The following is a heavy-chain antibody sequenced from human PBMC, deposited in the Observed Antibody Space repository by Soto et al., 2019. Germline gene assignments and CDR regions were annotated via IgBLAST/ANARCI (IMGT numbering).Heavy chain of an antibody. V-gene: IGHV3-30*18. CDR1: GFTFSDCS. CDR2: TSYNGNNK. CDR3: AKGIKCEDFTYGYFYYGMDV. J-gene: IGHJ6*02. D-gene: IGHD3-10*01. Sequence: GGSLRLSCAASGFTFSDCSMHWVRQAPGKGLEWVASTSYNGNNKYYGDSVKGRFTISRDNSKNTLHLEMITLRPEDTAVYYCAKGIKCEDFTYGYFYYGMDVWGQGTTVTVSS.